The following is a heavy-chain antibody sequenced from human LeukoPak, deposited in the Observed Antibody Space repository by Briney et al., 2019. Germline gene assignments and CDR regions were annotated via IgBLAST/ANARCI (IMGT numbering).Heavy chain of an antibody. CDR1: GFTFSNFW. V-gene: IGHV3-7*01. Sequence: GGSLRLSCAASGFTFSNFWMSWVRQAPGKGLEWVANIKEDESEQYYVDSVKGRFTISRDNAKNSLFLQMNSLRAEDTAVFYCARLQGKNYWDYWGQGTLVSVSS. CDR3: ARLQGKNYWDY. D-gene: IGHD4-23*01. CDR2: IKEDESEQ. J-gene: IGHJ4*02.